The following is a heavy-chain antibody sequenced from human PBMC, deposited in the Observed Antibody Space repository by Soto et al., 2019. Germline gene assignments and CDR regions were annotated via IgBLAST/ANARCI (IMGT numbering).Heavy chain of an antibody. Sequence: EVQLVESGGGLVQPGRSLRLSCAASGFTFDDYAMHWVRQAPGKGLEWVSAISSSGDSTYYAESVRGRFTISRDNSINTLYLQMSRLRTEDTAVYYCAHPRGYGVFDAVDIWGQGTMVTVSS. V-gene: IGHV3-23*04. CDR2: ISSSGDST. CDR3: AHPRGYGVFDAVDI. CDR1: GFTFDDYA. J-gene: IGHJ3*02. D-gene: IGHD4-17*01.